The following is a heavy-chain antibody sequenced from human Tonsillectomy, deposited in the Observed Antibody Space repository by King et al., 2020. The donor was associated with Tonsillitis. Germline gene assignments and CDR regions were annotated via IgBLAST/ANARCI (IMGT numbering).Heavy chain of an antibody. J-gene: IGHJ4*02. CDR1: GFTFSSYA. CDR2: ISGSGGST. D-gene: IGHD2-8*01. V-gene: IGHV3-23*04. CDR3: AKDSYCTNGVCPLYYFDY. Sequence: VQLVESGGGLVQPGGSLRLSCAASGFTFSSYAMSWVRQAPGKGLEWVSAISGSGGSTYYADSVKGRFTIYRDNSKNTLYLQMNSLRAEETAVYYCAKDSYCTNGVCPLYYFDYWGQGTLVTVSS.